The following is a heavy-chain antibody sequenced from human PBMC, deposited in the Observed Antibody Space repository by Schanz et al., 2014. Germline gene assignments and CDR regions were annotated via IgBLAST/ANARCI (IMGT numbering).Heavy chain of an antibody. Sequence: VQLVESGGGVVQPGRSLRLSCAASGFTFSSYAMHWVRQAPGKGLEWVANIKQDGSEKYYVDSVKGRFTISRDNAKKSLYLRMNSLRAEDTAVYYCARDAVTSVLTPGFYYWGQGTLVTVSS. D-gene: IGHD4-17*01. J-gene: IGHJ4*02. V-gene: IGHV3-7*01. CDR1: GFTFSSYA. CDR3: ARDAVTSVLTPGFYY. CDR2: IKQDGSEK.